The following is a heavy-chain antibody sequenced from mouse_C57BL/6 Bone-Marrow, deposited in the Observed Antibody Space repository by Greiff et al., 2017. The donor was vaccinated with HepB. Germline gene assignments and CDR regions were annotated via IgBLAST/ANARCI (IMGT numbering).Heavy chain of an antibody. D-gene: IGHD3-2*02. V-gene: IGHV5-12*01. J-gene: IGHJ4*01. CDR3: ARQGGQLRLHYAMDY. CDR2: ISNGGGST. CDR1: GFTFSDYY. Sequence: EVKLMESGGGLVQPGGSLKLSCAASGFTFSDYYMYWVRQTPEKRLEWVAYISNGGGSTYYPDTVKGRFTISRDNAKNTLYLQMSRLKSEDTAMYYCARQGGQLRLHYAMDYWGQGTSVTVSS.